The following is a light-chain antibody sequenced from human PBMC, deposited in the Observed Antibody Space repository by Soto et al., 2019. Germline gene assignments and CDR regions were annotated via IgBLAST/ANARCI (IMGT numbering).Light chain of an antibody. J-gene: IGKJ1*01. V-gene: IGKV3-20*01. CDR3: QLYGTSPKP. Sequence: EIVLTQSPGTLSLSPGERATLSCRASQTVSSNYLAWYQQKPGQAPRLLIYAASTRATGIPDRFSGSGSGTDFTLSISRLEXXXFAVYYCQLYGTSPKPFGQGTKVEIK. CDR1: QTVSSNY. CDR2: AAS.